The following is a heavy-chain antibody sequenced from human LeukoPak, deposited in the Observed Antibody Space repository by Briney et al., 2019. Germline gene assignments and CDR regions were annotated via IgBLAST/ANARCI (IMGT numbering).Heavy chain of an antibody. CDR1: GGSFCGYY. Sequence: SETLSLTCAVYGGSFCGYYWSWIRQPPGKGLEWIGEINHSGSTNYNPSLKSRVTISVDTSKNQFSLKLSSVTAADTAVYYCERGGHDYGGRTYNWFDPWGQRTMVTVSS. CDR3: ERGGHDYGGRTYNWFDP. J-gene: IGHJ5*02. CDR2: INHSGST. V-gene: IGHV4-34*01. D-gene: IGHD4-23*01.